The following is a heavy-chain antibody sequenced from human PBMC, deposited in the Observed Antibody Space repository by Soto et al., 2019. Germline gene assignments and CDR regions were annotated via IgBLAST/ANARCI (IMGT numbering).Heavy chain of an antibody. J-gene: IGHJ4*02. Sequence: GGSLRLSCAASGFTFSSYAMSWVRQAPGKGLEWVSAISGSGGSTYYADSVKGRFTISRDNSKNTLYLQMNSLRAEDTAVYYCAKGESYDDFILDIDYWGQGTQVTVSS. CDR3: AKGESYDDFILDIDY. D-gene: IGHD3-3*02. V-gene: IGHV3-23*01. CDR1: GFTFSSYA. CDR2: ISGSGGST.